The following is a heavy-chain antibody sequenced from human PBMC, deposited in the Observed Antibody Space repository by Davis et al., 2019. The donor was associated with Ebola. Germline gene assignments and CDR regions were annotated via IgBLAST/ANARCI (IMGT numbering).Heavy chain of an antibody. CDR2: ISSNGGST. J-gene: IGHJ4*02. CDR1: GFTFSRYA. D-gene: IGHD3-16*01. CDR3: ARGGGHDYGDY. Sequence: GESLKNSCAASGFTFSRYAMHWVRQAPGKGLEYVSAISSNGGSTYYADSVKGRFTISRDNSKNTLYLQMGSLRAEDMAVYYCARGGGHDYGDYWGQGTLVTVSS. V-gene: IGHV3-64*02.